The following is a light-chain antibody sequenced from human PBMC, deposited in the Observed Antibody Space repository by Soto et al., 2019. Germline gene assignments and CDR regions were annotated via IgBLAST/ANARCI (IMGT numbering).Light chain of an antibody. Sequence: DNLLTQSPDTLSLSPGERATLSCRASQSVSTYLAWYRQKPGQAPRLLIYDASDRETGIPARFSGSGSGTEFTLTISSLAPEDFAVYYCQQRNNSTWTFGQGTKVDIK. CDR3: QQRNNSTWT. CDR1: QSVSTY. J-gene: IGKJ1*01. V-gene: IGKV3-11*01. CDR2: DAS.